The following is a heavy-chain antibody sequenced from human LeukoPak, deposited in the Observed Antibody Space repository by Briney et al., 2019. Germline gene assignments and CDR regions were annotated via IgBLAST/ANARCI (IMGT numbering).Heavy chain of an antibody. CDR3: ARQVYSSSWSYYFDY. CDR1: GGSINSYY. D-gene: IGHD6-13*01. J-gene: IGHJ4*02. V-gene: IGHV4-59*13. CDR2: IHYSGST. Sequence: SETLSLTCAVPGGSINSYYWSWIRQPPGGGLEWIGSIHYSGSTSYNSSLKSRVTISVDTPKNQFSLKLSSVTPADTAVYYCARQVYSSSWSYYFDYWGQGILVTVSS.